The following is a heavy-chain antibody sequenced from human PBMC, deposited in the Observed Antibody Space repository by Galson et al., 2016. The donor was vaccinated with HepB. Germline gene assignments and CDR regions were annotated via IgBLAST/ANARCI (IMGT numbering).Heavy chain of an antibody. V-gene: IGHV1-2*02. J-gene: IGHJ5*02. D-gene: IGHD6-13*01. Sequence: SVKVSCKASGYTFTGSFIHWVRQAPGQGLEWMGWIKPNRGGTNYRQKFKGRATMTRDTSNSAAYMELRRLRSDDTAVYYCVRGSRSSSWYLVDPYHWFDPWGQGTLVTVSS. CDR2: IKPNRGGT. CDR1: GYTFTGSF. CDR3: VRGSRSSSWYLVDPYHWFDP.